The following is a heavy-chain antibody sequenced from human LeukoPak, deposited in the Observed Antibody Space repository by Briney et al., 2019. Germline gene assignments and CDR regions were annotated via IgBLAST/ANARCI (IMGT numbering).Heavy chain of an antibody. D-gene: IGHD4-17*01. Sequence: SVKVSCKASGGTCSSYAISWVRQAPGQGLEWMGGIIPIFGTANYAQKFQGRVTITADESTSTAYMELSSLRSEDTAVYYCARVPPNNNDYGDYTPYYYYYGMDVWGQGTTVTVS. CDR2: IIPIFGTA. CDR3: ARVPPNNNDYGDYTPYYYYYGMDV. CDR1: GGTCSSYA. J-gene: IGHJ6*02. V-gene: IGHV1-69*13.